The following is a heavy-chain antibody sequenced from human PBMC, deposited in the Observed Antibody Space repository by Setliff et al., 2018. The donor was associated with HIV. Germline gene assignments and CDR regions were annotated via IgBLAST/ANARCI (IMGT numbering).Heavy chain of an antibody. Sequence: SETLSLTCAVYGGSLSVYHWNWIRQPPGKGLEWSGEINHSGRTNYNPSLKSRVTISVDTSKNQFSLKLRSVTAADTAMYYCARVSITYWYSIPTFYYYYMDVWGKGTKVTVSS. J-gene: IGHJ6*03. V-gene: IGHV4-34*01. CDR2: INHSGRT. D-gene: IGHD2-15*01. CDR3: ARVSITYWYSIPTFYYYYMDV. CDR1: GGSLSVYH.